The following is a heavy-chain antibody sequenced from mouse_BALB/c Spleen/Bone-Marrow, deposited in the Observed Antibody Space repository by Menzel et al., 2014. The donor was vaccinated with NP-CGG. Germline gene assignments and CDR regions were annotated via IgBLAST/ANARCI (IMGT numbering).Heavy chain of an antibody. D-gene: IGHD2-3*01. V-gene: IGHV1-9*01. CDR1: GYTFSSYW. CDR3: ARPLYVGYYT. J-gene: IGHJ2*01. Sequence: QVQLKESGGELMKPGASVKISCKATGYTFSSYWIEWVKQRPGHGLEWIGEILPGSGSTNYNVKFKGKATFTADTSSNTAYMQLSSLTSEDSAVYYCARPLYVGYYTWGQGTTLTVSS. CDR2: ILPGSGST.